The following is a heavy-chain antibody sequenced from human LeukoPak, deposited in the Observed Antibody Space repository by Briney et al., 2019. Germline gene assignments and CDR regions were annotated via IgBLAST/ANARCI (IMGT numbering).Heavy chain of an antibody. CDR3: ASFRGELEMTMIVVAVDY. CDR2: IYYSGST. CDR1: GGSISSSSDY. V-gene: IGHV4-39*01. Sequence: SETLSLTCTVSGGSISSSSDYWGWIRQHPGKGLEWIGSIYYSGSTYYNPSLKSRVTISVDTSKNQISLKLSSVTAADTAVYYCASFRGELEMTMIVVAVDYWGQGALVTVSS. D-gene: IGHD3-22*01. J-gene: IGHJ4*02.